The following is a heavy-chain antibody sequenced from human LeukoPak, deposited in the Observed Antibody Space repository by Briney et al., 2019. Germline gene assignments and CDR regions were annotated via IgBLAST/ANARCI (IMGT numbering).Heavy chain of an antibody. V-gene: IGHV4-30-2*01. CDR2: IYHSGST. D-gene: IGHD3-3*01. CDR3: ARGDFGVSRGFDP. CDR1: GVSISSGGYS. J-gene: IGHJ5*02. Sequence: SETPSLTCAVSGVSISSGGYSWSWIRQPPGKGLEWIGYIYHSGSTYYNPSLKSRVTISVDRSKNQFSLKLSSVTAADTAVYYCARGDFGVSRGFDPWGQGTLVTVSS.